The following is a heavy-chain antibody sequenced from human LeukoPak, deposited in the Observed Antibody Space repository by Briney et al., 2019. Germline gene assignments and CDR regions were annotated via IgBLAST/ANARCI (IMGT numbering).Heavy chain of an antibody. V-gene: IGHV3-48*04. J-gene: IGHJ6*03. D-gene: IGHD3-22*01. CDR3: ARDIDYYDSSGYNWVNYYYYYMDV. CDR2: ISSSGSTI. Sequence: GGSLRLSCAASGFTFSSYWMSWVRQAPGKGLEWVSYISSSGSTIYYADSVKGRFTISRDNAKNSLYLQMNSLRAEDTAVYYCARDIDYYDSSGYNWVNYYYYYMDVWGKGTTVTVSS. CDR1: GFTFSSYW.